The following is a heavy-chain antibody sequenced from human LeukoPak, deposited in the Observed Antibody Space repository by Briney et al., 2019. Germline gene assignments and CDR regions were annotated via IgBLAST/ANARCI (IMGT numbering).Heavy chain of an antibody. D-gene: IGHD5-12*01. CDR2: INPNSGGT. J-gene: IGHJ4*02. CDR1: GYTFTGYY. V-gene: IGHV1-2*02. CDR3: ARGTPSGRDRGYEPAFDY. Sequence: GASVKVSCKASGYTFTGYYMHWVRQAPGQGLEWMAWINPNSGGTKFAQKFQARVTMTRDTSISTAYMELSGLRSDDTAVYYCARGTPSGRDRGYEPAFDYWGQGTLVTVSS.